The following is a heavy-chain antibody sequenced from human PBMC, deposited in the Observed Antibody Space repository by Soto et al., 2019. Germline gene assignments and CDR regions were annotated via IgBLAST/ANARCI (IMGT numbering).Heavy chain of an antibody. Sequence: EVQLFESGGGLVQPGGSLRLSCAASGFTFSSYAMSWVRQAPGKGLEWVSAISGGGGSTYYADSVKGRFTISRDNSKNTLYVQMNSLRAEDTAIYYCARHTYHDFWSGYYGDYWGQGTLVTVSS. CDR1: GFTFSSYA. V-gene: IGHV3-23*01. CDR3: ARHTYHDFWSGYYGDY. D-gene: IGHD3-3*01. CDR2: ISGGGGST. J-gene: IGHJ4*02.